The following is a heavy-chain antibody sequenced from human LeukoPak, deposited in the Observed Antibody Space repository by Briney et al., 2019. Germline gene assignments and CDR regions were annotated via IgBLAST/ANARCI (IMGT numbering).Heavy chain of an antibody. D-gene: IGHD6-19*01. CDR3: ARLAVAGTLEEYDY. CDR1: GFTFSSYS. V-gene: IGHV3-21*01. Sequence: SGGSLRLTCAASGFTFSSYSMNWVRQAPGKGLEWVSSISNSSSYIYYADPVKGRFTISRDNAKNSLYLQMNSLRAEDTAVYYCARLAVAGTLEEYDYWGQGTLVTVSS. CDR2: ISNSSSYI. J-gene: IGHJ4*02.